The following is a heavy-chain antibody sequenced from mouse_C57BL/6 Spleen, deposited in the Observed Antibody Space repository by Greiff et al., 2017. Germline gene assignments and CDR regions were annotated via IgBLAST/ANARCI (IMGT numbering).Heavy chain of an antibody. CDR3: ARQITTVVASYYFDY. V-gene: IGHV5-6*01. J-gene: IGHJ2*01. Sequence: EVQLVESGGDLVKPGGSLKLSCAASGFTFSSYGMSWVRQTPDKRLEWVATISSGGSSTYYPDSVKGRFTISRDNAKNTLYLQMSSLKSEDTAMYYCARQITTVVASYYFDYWGQGTTLTVSS. D-gene: IGHD1-1*01. CDR1: GFTFSSYG. CDR2: ISSGGSST.